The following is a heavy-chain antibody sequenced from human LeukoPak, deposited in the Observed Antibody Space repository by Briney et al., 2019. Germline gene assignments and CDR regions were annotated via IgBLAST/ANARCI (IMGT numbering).Heavy chain of an antibody. J-gene: IGHJ4*02. D-gene: IGHD5-12*01. CDR1: GGTFSSYT. Sequence: SVKVSCKASGGTFSSYTISWVRQAPGQGLEWMGGIIPIFGTANYAQRFQGRVTITADESTSTAYMELSSLRSEDTAVYYCARAIENSGYDFDYWGQGTLVTVSS. V-gene: IGHV1-69*13. CDR3: ARAIENSGYDFDY. CDR2: IIPIFGTA.